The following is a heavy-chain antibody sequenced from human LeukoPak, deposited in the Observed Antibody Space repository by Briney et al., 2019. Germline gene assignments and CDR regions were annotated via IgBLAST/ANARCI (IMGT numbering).Heavy chain of an antibody. J-gene: IGHJ4*02. CDR3: ARGGSGSHYNGYEY. D-gene: IGHD3-10*01. CDR2: IVSDGRST. V-gene: IGHV3-74*01. CDR1: GFTFGSYW. Sequence: PGGSLRLSCGASGFTFGSYWMHWGRQAPGKWLVLVSRIVSDGRSTDYADSVKGRFTISRDNARDTLYLKMDSLRAEDTAVYYCARGGSGSHYNGYEYWGQGTLVTVSS.